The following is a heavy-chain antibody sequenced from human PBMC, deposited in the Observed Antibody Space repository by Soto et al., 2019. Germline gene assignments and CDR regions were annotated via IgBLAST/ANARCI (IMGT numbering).Heavy chain of an antibody. V-gene: IGHV4-59*08. CDR2: IYYSGST. CDR1: GGSISSYY. CDR3: ARHEVSTKLGWTINWNFDY. Sequence: SETLSLTCTVSGGSISSYYWSWIRQPPGKGLEWIGYIYYSGSTNYNPSLKSRVTISVDTSKNQFSLKLSSVTAADTAVYYCARHEVSTKLGWTINWNFDYWGQGTLVTVSS. J-gene: IGHJ4*02. D-gene: IGHD1-1*01.